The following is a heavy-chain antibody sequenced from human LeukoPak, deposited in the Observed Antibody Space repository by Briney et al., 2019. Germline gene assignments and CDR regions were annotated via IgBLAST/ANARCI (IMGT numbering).Heavy chain of an antibody. J-gene: IGHJ3*02. CDR1: GYTFTGYY. Sequence: ASVKVSCKASGYTFTGYYMHWVRQAPGQGLEWMGWINPNSGGTNYAQKFQGRVTMTRDTSISTAYMELSRLRSDDTAVYYCATSRTDYGGNFDIWGQGTMVTVSS. CDR2: INPNSGGT. V-gene: IGHV1-2*02. CDR3: ATSRTDYGGNFDI. D-gene: IGHD4-23*01.